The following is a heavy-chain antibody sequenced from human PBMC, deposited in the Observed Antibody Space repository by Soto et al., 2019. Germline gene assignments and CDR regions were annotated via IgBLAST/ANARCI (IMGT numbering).Heavy chain of an antibody. J-gene: IGHJ4*02. CDR1: GGSISSGGYS. D-gene: IGHD3-10*01. V-gene: IGHV4-30-2*01. CDR2: IYHSGST. Sequence: SETLSLTCAVSGGSISSGGYSWSWIRQPPGMGLEWIGYIYHSGSTYYNPSLKSRVTISVDRSKNQFSLKLSSVTAADTAVYYCARGPPFGYWGQGTLVTVSS. CDR3: ARGPPFGY.